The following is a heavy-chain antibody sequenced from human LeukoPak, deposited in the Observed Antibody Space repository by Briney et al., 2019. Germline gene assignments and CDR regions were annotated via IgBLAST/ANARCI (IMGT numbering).Heavy chain of an antibody. CDR2: IKQDGSEK. J-gene: IGHJ3*02. D-gene: IGHD1-26*01. Sequence: GGSLRLSCAASGFTFSSYWMSWVRQAPGKGLEWVANIKQDGSEKYYVDSVKGRFTISRDNAKNSLYLQMNSLRAEDTAVYYCARTQWELFGDAFDIWGQGTMVTVSS. CDR3: ARTQWELFGDAFDI. CDR1: GFTFSSYW. V-gene: IGHV3-7*01.